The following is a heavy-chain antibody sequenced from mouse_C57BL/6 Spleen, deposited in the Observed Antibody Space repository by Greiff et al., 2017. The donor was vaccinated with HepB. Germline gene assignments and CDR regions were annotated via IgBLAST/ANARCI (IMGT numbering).Heavy chain of an antibody. J-gene: IGHJ4*01. CDR2: INPNNGGT. CDR1: GYTFTDYN. Sequence: VQLKESGPELVKPGASVKMSCKASGYTFTDYNMHWVKQSHGKSLEWIGYINPNNGGTSYNQKFKGKATLTVNKSSSTAYMELRSLTSEDSAVYYCARGLYYYGSSYYAMDYWGQGTSVTVSS. V-gene: IGHV1-22*01. CDR3: ARGLYYYGSSYYAMDY. D-gene: IGHD1-1*01.